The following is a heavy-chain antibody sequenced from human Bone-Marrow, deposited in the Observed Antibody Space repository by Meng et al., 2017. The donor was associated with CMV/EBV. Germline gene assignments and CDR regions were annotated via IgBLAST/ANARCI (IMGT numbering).Heavy chain of an antibody. CDR3: ATAWDYYYGMDV. D-gene: IGHD2-21*02. J-gene: IGHJ6*02. Sequence: ASVKVSCKASGYINTGYYLHWVRQAPGHGLEWMGWIHPSSGGTNYAPKFQGRVTMISDTSIGTTSMELSSLRFDDTAVYYCATAWDYYYGMDVWGQGNTVTVSS. V-gene: IGHV1-2*02. CDR1: GYINTGYY. CDR2: IHPSSGGT.